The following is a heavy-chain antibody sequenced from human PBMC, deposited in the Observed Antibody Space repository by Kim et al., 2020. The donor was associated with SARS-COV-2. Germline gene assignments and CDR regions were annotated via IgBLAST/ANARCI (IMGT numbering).Heavy chain of an antibody. Sequence: GGSLRLSCAASGFTFSSYWMSWVRQAPGKGLEWVANIKQDGSEKYYVDSVKGRFTISRDNAKNSLYLQMNSLRAEDTAVYYCARDLVGILEWLLPDYWGQGTLVTVSS. CDR3: ARDLVGILEWLLPDY. CDR1: GFTFSSYW. CDR2: IKQDGSEK. D-gene: IGHD3-3*01. J-gene: IGHJ4*02. V-gene: IGHV3-7*01.